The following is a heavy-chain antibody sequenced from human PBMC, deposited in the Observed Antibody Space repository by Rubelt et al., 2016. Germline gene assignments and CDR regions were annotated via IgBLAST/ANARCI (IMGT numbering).Heavy chain of an antibody. V-gene: IGHV3-21*01. Sequence: ESGGGLVKPGGSLRLSCAASGFTFSSYSMNWVRQAPGKGLEWVSSISSSSSYIYYADSVKGRFTISRDNAKNSLYLQMNSLRAEDTAVYYCARDDYYGSGSYRSYYYGMDVWGQGTTVTVSS. CDR2: ISSSSSYI. D-gene: IGHD3-10*01. CDR1: GFTFSSYS. J-gene: IGHJ6*02. CDR3: ARDDYYGSGSYRSYYYGMDV.